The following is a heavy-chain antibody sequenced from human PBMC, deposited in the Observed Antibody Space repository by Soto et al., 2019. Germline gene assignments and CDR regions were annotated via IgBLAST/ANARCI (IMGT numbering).Heavy chain of an antibody. Sequence: QIQLLESGGGVVQPGRSLRLSCVASGFTFNNYGMHWVRQAPGKGLEWVAVIWFDGGNKYYADSVEGRFSVSRDNSKNTLYLQMSSLRTEDTAVYYCARGRPEDLVEVVPVWGVDIFDIWGQGTMVTVSS. CDR2: IWFDGGNK. CDR3: ARGRPEDLVEVVPVWGVDIFDI. CDR1: GFTFNNYG. V-gene: IGHV3-33*01. J-gene: IGHJ3*02. D-gene: IGHD2-15*01.